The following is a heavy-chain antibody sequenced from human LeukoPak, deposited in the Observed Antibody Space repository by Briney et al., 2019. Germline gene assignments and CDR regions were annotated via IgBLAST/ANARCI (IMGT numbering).Heavy chain of an antibody. V-gene: IGHV3-30*03. CDR2: ISYDGSNK. J-gene: IGHJ6*02. D-gene: IGHD3-16*01. CDR1: GFTFSSYG. CDR3: ASSPRFGVGGMDV. Sequence: PGRSLRLSCAASGFTFSSYGMHWVRQAPGKWREGVAVISYDGSNKYYADSVKGRFTISRDNSKNTLYLQMNSLRAEDTAVYYCASSPRFGVGGMDVWGQGTTVTVSS.